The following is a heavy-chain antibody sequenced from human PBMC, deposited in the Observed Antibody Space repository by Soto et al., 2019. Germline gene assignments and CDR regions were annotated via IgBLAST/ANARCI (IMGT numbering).Heavy chain of an antibody. CDR2: IYYSGST. CDR1: GGSLSSYY. D-gene: IGHD3-3*01. J-gene: IGHJ4*02. V-gene: IGHV4-59*01. Sequence: SETLSLTCTVSGGSLSSYYWSWIRQPPGKGLEWIGYIYYSGSTNYNPSLKSRVTISVDTSKNQFPLKLSSVTAADTAVYYCAREHHASYDFWSGYTVGFDYWGQGTLVTVSS. CDR3: AREHHASYDFWSGYTVGFDY.